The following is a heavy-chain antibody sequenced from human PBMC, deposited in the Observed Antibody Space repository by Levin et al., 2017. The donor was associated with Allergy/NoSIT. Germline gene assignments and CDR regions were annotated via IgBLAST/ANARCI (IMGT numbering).Heavy chain of an antibody. D-gene: IGHD3-10*01. V-gene: IGHV1-2*02. CDR1: GYTFTGYY. CDR3: ARGVTMVRGVRNTNHDAFDI. Sequence: ASVKVSCKASGYTFTGYYMHWVRQAPGQGLEWMGWINPNSGGTNYAQKFQGRVTMTRDTSISTAYMELSRLRSDDTAVYYCARGVTMVRGVRNTNHDAFDIWGQGTMVTVSS. J-gene: IGHJ3*02. CDR2: INPNSGGT.